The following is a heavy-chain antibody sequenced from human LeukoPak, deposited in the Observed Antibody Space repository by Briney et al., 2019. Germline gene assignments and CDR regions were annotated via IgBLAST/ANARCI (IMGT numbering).Heavy chain of an antibody. CDR2: ISGSGGST. CDR1: GFTFSSYG. CDR3: AKGHQDIVVVPVAYRDY. D-gene: IGHD2-2*01. J-gene: IGHJ4*02. V-gene: IGHV3-23*01. Sequence: GGSLRLSCAASGFTFSSYGMNWVRQAPGKGLEWVSAISGSGGSTYYADSVKGRFTISRDNSKNTLYLQMNSLRAEDTAVYYCAKGHQDIVVVPVAYRDYWGQGTLVTVSS.